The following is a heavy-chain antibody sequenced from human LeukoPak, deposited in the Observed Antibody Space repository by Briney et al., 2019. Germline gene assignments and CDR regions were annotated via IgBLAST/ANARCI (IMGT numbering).Heavy chain of an antibody. Sequence: GASVKVSCKASGYTFTGYYMHWVRQAPGQGLEWMGWINPNSGGTNYAQKFQGRVTMTRDTSISTAYMELSRLRSDDTAVYYCARVGYYYGSGSYNIEVNAFDIWGQGTMVTVSS. D-gene: IGHD3-10*01. CDR3: ARVGYYYGSGSYNIEVNAFDI. V-gene: IGHV1-2*02. CDR2: INPNSGGT. J-gene: IGHJ3*02. CDR1: GYTFTGYY.